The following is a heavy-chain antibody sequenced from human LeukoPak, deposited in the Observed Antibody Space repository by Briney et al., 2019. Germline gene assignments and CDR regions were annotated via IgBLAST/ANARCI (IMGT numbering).Heavy chain of an antibody. CDR1: EFTFSSYS. CDR2: ISGSSRDI. D-gene: IGHD1-26*01. Sequence: GGSLRLSCAGSEFTFSSYSMNWVRQAPGKGLEWVSSISGSSRDIYYADSVKSRFSISRDNAKNSLYLQMKSLRAEDTAVYYCARRGYHDYSGFDYWGQGTLVTVSS. CDR3: ARRGYHDYSGFDY. V-gene: IGHV3-21*01. J-gene: IGHJ4*02.